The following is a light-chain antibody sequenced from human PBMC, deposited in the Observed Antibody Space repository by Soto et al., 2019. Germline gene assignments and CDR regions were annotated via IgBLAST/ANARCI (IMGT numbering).Light chain of an antibody. CDR2: GAS. V-gene: IGKV3-15*01. Sequence: EIVMTQSPATLSVSPGDRATLSCRASQTVSSNLAWYQQKPGQAPRLLIYGASTRATGIPARFSGSGSGTEFTPTISSLQSEDFSVYYCQQYNNWPPLTFGGGTKVEIK. CDR1: QTVSSN. CDR3: QQYNNWPPLT. J-gene: IGKJ4*01.